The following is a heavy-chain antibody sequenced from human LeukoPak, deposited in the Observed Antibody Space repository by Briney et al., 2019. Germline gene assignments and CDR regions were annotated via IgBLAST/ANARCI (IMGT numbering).Heavy chain of an antibody. J-gene: IGHJ4*02. CDR1: GYSISSGYY. D-gene: IGHD3-22*01. V-gene: IGHV4-38-2*02. Sequence: SETLSLTCTVSGYSISSGYYWGWIRQPPGKGLEWIGSIYHSGSTYYNPSLKSRVTISVDTSKNQFSLKLSSVTAADTAVYYCARMLEDYYYDSSGQWGQGTLVTVSS. CDR2: IYHSGST. CDR3: ARMLEDYYYDSSGQ.